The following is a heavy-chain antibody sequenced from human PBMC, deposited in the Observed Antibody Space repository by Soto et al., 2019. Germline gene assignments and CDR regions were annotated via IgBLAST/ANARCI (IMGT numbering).Heavy chain of an antibody. CDR3: AGRDCSGTNCYYLDYYYMDV. CDR2: IYYSGST. J-gene: IGHJ6*03. Sequence: QVQLQESGPGLVRPSETLSLTCTVPGGSFSSYYWTWIRQSPGKGLEWSGYIYYSGSTDYNPSLRGRLAISIDTSKNQFSLRLNSMTAADTAVYYCAGRDCSGTNCYYLDYYYMDVWGKGTTVTVSS. CDR1: GGSFSSYY. D-gene: IGHD2-2*01. V-gene: IGHV4-59*08.